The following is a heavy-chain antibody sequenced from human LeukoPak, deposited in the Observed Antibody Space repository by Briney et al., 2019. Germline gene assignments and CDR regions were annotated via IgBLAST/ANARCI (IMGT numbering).Heavy chain of an antibody. J-gene: IGHJ6*03. CDR1: GGTFSSYA. Sequence: SVKVSCKASGGTFSSYAISWVRQAPGQGLEWMGGIIPIFGTASYAQKFQGRVTITTDESTSTAYMELSSLRSEDTAVYYCARLSRGHYDILTGYPRNYYYYMDVWGKGTTVTVSS. CDR2: IIPIFGTA. D-gene: IGHD3-9*01. CDR3: ARLSRGHYDILTGYPRNYYYYMDV. V-gene: IGHV1-69*05.